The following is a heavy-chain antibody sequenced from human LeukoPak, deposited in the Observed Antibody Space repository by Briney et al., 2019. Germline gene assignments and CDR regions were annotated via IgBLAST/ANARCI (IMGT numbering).Heavy chain of an antibody. CDR2: IWYDGSNK. CDR1: GFTFNNYG. CDR3: ARGGYYGSGGYFDWFDP. Sequence: GGSLRLSCAASGFTFNNYGIHWVRQAPGKGLEWVAVIWYDGSNKYYADSLKGRFTISRDNSKNTLYLQMNSLRAEDTAVYYCARGGYYGSGGYFDWFDPWGQGTLVSVSS. J-gene: IGHJ5*02. D-gene: IGHD3-22*01. V-gene: IGHV3-33*01.